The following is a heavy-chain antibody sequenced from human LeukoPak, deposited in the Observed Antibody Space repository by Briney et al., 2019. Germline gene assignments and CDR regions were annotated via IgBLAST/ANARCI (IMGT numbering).Heavy chain of an antibody. CDR1: GVSISSYD. CDR2: IHYSGST. CDR3: ARHLQTAHYSYFYY. Sequence: PSETLSLTCTVSGVSISSYDWSWVRQPPGKGLEWIGYIHYSGSTNWNPSLKSRASISVDTSKKQGSLKLSSVTAADTAVYYYARHLQTAHYSYFYYWGQGTLVTVSS. D-gene: IGHD3-10*01. J-gene: IGHJ4*02. V-gene: IGHV4-59*08.